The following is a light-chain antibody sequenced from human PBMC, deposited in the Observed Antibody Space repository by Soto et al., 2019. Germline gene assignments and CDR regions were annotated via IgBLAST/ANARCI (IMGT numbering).Light chain of an antibody. CDR3: QTWGTGIHVV. V-gene: IGLV4-69*01. J-gene: IGLJ2*01. Sequence: QLVLTQSPSASASLGASANLTCTLSGGHSTYAIAWHQQQPEKGPRYLMKLNSDGSHSKGDGIPDRFSGSSSGAERYLTISSLQSEDEADYYCQTWGTGIHVVFGGGTKLTVL. CDR2: LNSDGSH. CDR1: GGHSTYA.